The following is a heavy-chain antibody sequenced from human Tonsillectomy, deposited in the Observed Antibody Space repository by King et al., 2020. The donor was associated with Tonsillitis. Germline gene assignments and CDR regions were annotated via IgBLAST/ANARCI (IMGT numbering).Heavy chain of an antibody. Sequence: VQLVESGGGLVQPGRSLRLSCAASGFTFSSYGMHWVRQAPGKGLEWVAVISYDGSNKYYADSVKGRFTISRDNSKNTLYLQMNSLRAEDTAVYYCTKATDVRPNYYYYGIDVWGQGTMVTVSS. J-gene: IGHJ6*02. CDR1: GFTFSSYG. V-gene: IGHV3-30*18. D-gene: IGHD3-10*02. CDR2: ISYDGSNK. CDR3: TKATDVRPNYYYYGIDV.